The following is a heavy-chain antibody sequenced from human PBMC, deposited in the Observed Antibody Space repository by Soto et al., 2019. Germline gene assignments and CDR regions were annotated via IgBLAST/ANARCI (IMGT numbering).Heavy chain of an antibody. CDR2: ISHSGKT. CDR1: GDSFNNDDYS. J-gene: IGHJ6*02. Sequence: SETLSLTCTVSGDSFNNDDYSWTWIRQPPGKGLEWIGYISHSGKTFSNPSLGSLLTMSVDMTKKHFSLKLRSVTAADTAVYYCARGSTIYGLDVWGQGTTVTVS. CDR3: ARGSTIYGLDV. V-gene: IGHV4-30-4*01.